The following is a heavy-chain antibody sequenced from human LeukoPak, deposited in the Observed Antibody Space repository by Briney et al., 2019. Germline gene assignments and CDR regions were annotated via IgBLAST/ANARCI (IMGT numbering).Heavy chain of an antibody. V-gene: IGHV3-74*01. Sequence: GSLRLSCAASGFTFSSYWMHWVRQAPGKGLMWVSRINSDGSRTTYADSVRGRFTISRDNAKSTLYLQMNSLRAEDTAVYYCARVRDDYTYFDCWGQGTLVTVSS. CDR1: GFTFSSYW. D-gene: IGHD4-11*01. J-gene: IGHJ4*02. CDR2: INSDGSRT. CDR3: ARVRDDYTYFDC.